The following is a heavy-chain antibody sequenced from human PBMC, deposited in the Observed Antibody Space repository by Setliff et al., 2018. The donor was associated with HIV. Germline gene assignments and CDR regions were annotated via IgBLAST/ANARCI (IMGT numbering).Heavy chain of an antibody. CDR3: ARNPCSGGSCPDAFDI. D-gene: IGHD2-15*01. Sequence: ASVKVSCKASGGTFSSYAISWVRQAPGQGLEWMGGIIPILGIANYAQKFQGRVTITADKSTSTAYMELSSVTAADTAVYYCARNPCSGGSCPDAFDIWGQGTMVTVSS. CDR1: GGTFSSYA. CDR2: IIPILGIA. V-gene: IGHV1-69*10. J-gene: IGHJ3*02.